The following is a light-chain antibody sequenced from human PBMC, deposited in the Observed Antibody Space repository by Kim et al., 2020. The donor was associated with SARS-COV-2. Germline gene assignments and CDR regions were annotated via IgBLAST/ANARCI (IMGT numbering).Light chain of an antibody. CDR2: DNI. J-gene: IGLJ2*01. V-gene: IGLV3-21*03. CDR1: SIGRRN. Sequence: SYELTQPPSVSVAPGKTATIICGGDSIGRRNVHWYQQKPGQAPVVVVYDNIDRPSGIPERFSGSNSGNTATLTISRVDAGDEADYFCQVWDSGSERVVFGGGTQLTVL. CDR3: QVWDSGSERVV.